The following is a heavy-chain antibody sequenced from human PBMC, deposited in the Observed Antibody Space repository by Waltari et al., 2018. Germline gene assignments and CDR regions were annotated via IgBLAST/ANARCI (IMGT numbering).Heavy chain of an antibody. J-gene: IGHJ2*01. V-gene: IGHV4-39*01. CDR2: IYYSGST. CDR3: ARHPAMTIMLWYFDL. CDR1: GGSISSSSYC. Sequence: QLQLQESGPGLVKPSETLSLTCTVSGGSISSSSYCWGWIRQPPGKGLEWIGRIYYSGSTYYNPSLKSRVTISVDTSKNQFSLKLSSVTAADTAVYYCARHPAMTIMLWYFDLWGRGTLVTVSS. D-gene: IGHD2-8*01.